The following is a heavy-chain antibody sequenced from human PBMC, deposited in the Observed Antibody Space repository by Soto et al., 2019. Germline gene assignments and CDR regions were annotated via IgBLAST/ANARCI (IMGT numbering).Heavy chain of an antibody. CDR2: IWYDGSNK. V-gene: IGHV3-33*01. D-gene: IGHD4-17*01. CDR3: ARDGYGDYCLDY. Sequence: GGSLRLSCAASGFTFSSYGMHWVRQAPGKGLEWVAVIWYDGSNKYYADSVKGRFTISRDNSKNTLYLQMNSLRAEDTAVYYCARDGYGDYCLDYWGQGTLVTVSS. CDR1: GFTFSSYG. J-gene: IGHJ4*02.